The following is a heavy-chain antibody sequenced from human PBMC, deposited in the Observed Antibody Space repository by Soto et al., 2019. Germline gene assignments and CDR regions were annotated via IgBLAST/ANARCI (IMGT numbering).Heavy chain of an antibody. J-gene: IGHJ6*02. D-gene: IGHD4-17*01. V-gene: IGHV4-59*08. CDR2: VYYTGDT. CDR1: SGPDRSHN. Sequence: QVQLQQSGPRLVKPSETLSLTCTVSSGPDRSHNWGWIRQPPGRGLEWIGYVYYTGDTAYNPALRSRVPISADTSTNDISLTLSSVTAADTAVYYCVRQGIDYLHGLVDVWGQGTTVSVSS. CDR3: VRQGIDYLHGLVDV.